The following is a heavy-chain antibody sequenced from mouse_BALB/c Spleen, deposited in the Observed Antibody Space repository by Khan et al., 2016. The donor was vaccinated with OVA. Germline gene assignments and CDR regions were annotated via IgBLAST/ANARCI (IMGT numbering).Heavy chain of an antibody. J-gene: IGHJ2*01. Sequence: QVQLKQSGAELAKPAASVKMSCTASGYTFSNYWIHWVKQRPGQGLEWIGYINPSSGYTYYNQTFNDKATLTTDKSSSTAYMQLSSLTSEDSAVYYCAREKIDYGGKGTTLTVSS. CDR1: GYTFSNYW. CDR2: INPSSGYT. V-gene: IGHV1-7*01. CDR3: AREKIDY.